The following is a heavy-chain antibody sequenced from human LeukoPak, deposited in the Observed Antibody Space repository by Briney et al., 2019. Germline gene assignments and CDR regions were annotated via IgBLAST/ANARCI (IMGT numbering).Heavy chain of an antibody. CDR2: ISRSSSDI. Sequence: GGSLRLSCAASGFTFSSYSMTWVRQAPGKGLEWVSSISRSSSDIYYADSVKGRITISRDNAKNSLYLQMNSLRAEDTAVYYCAKAPPYSGSPYYYCMDVWGKGTTVTVSS. V-gene: IGHV3-21*01. CDR1: GFTFSSYS. CDR3: AKAPPYSGSPYYYCMDV. J-gene: IGHJ6*03. D-gene: IGHD5-12*01.